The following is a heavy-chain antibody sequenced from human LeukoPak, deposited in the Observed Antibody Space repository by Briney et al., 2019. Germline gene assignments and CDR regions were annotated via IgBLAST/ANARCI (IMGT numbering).Heavy chain of an antibody. V-gene: IGHV4-34*01. D-gene: IGHD3-10*01. CDR2: INHSGST. CDR3: ARGRVTMVREVPFYYYYYGMDV. CDR1: GGSFSGYY. J-gene: IGHJ6*02. Sequence: SETLSLTCAVYGGSFSGYYWSWIRQPPGKGLEWIGEINHSGSTNYNPSLKSRVTISVDTSKNQFSLKLSSVTAADTAVYYCARGRVTMVREVPFYYYYYGMDVWGQGTTVTVSS.